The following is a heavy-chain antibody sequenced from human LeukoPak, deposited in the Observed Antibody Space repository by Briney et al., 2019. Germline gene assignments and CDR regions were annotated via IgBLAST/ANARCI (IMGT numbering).Heavy chain of an antibody. J-gene: IGHJ4*02. Sequence: GGSLRLSCAASGFTFSSYAMSWVRQAPGKGLEWVSGISWNSGSIGYADSVKGRFTISRDNAKNSLYLQMNSLRAEDTALFYCAKDIGVVPAAIDYWGQGTLVTVSS. CDR3: AKDIGVVPAAIDY. CDR1: GFTFSSYA. CDR2: ISWNSGSI. D-gene: IGHD2-2*01. V-gene: IGHV3-9*01.